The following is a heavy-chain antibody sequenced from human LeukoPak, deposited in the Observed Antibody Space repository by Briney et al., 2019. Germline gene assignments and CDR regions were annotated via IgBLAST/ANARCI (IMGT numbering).Heavy chain of an antibody. CDR1: GGSISSGNYY. CDR3: ARCPAISGAVNPQGWLDP. D-gene: IGHD3-3*01. J-gene: IGHJ5*02. CDR2: IFYIGST. Sequence: PSQTLSLTCTVSGGSISSGNYYWSWIRQHPGKGLEWIGYIFYIGSTYYNPSLESRVDVSIDTSKDQFSLNLSSVTAADTAVYYCARCPAISGAVNPQGWLDPWGQGILVTVSS. V-gene: IGHV4-31*03.